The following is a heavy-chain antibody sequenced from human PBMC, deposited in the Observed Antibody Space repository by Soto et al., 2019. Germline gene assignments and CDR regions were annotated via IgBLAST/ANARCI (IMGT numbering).Heavy chain of an antibody. V-gene: IGHV3-21*01. CDR1: GFTFSSYS. Sequence: PGGSLRLSCAASGFTFSSYSMNWVRQAPGKGLEWVSSISSSSSYIYYADSVKGRFTISRDNAKNSLYLQMNSLRAEDTAVYYCARDLGYFDWPPGWFDPWGQGTLVTVSS. CDR2: ISSSSSYI. D-gene: IGHD3-9*01. CDR3: ARDLGYFDWPPGWFDP. J-gene: IGHJ5*02.